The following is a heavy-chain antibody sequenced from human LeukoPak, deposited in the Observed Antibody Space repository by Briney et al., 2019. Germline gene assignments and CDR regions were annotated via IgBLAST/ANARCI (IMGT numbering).Heavy chain of an antibody. J-gene: IGHJ4*02. CDR1: GFTFSTYA. V-gene: IGHV3-23*01. CDR3: AKDRSYSSVWYFMGFDF. CDR2: ISASGGGT. Sequence: PGGSLRLSCAASGFTFSTYAMSWVRQAPGKGLEWVSSISASGGGTYYADSVKGRFTISRDNSKNTLYLQVNSLRAEDTAVYYCAKDRSYSSVWYFMGFDFCGEGTLLTVSS. D-gene: IGHD6-19*01.